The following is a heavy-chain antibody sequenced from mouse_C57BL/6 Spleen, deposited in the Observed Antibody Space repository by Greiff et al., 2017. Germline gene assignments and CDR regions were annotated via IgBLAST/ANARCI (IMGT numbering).Heavy chain of an antibody. D-gene: IGHD1-1*01. CDR3: ARERNYYGSIYYAMDY. CDR1: GYTFTSYW. CDR2: INPSNGGT. J-gene: IGHJ4*01. V-gene: IGHV1-53*01. Sequence: QVQLQQPGTELVKPGASVKLSCKASGYTFTSYWMHWVKQRPGQGLEWIGNINPSNGGTNYNEKFKSKATLTVDKSSSTAYMHLSSLTSEDSAVYYCARERNYYGSIYYAMDYWGQGTSVTVSS.